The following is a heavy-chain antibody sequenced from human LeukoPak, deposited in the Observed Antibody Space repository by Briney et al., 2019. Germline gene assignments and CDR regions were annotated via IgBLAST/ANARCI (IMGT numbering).Heavy chain of an antibody. V-gene: IGHV4-34*01. D-gene: IGHD3-10*01. CDR1: GGSFSGYY. Sequence: PSETLSLTCAVYGGSFSGYYWSWIRQPPGKGLEWIGEINHSGSTYYNPSLKSRVTISVDTSKNQFSLKLSSVTAADTAVYYCARHSEGFDYWGQGTLVTVSS. CDR3: ARHSEGFDY. J-gene: IGHJ4*02. CDR2: INHSGST.